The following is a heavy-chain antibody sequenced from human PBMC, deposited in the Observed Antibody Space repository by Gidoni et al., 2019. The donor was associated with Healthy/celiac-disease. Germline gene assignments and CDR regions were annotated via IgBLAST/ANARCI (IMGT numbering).Heavy chain of an antibody. V-gene: IGHV1-69*12. Sequence: QFQLVQSGAEVKKPGSSVKVSCKASGGTFSSYAISWVRQAPGQGLEWMGGIIPIFGTANYAQKFQGRVTITADESTSTAYMELSSLRSEDTAVYYCARAQYYYDSSGYYSRGYYYGMDVWGQGTTVTVSS. CDR3: ARAQYYYDSSGYYSRGYYYGMDV. J-gene: IGHJ6*02. CDR2: IIPIFGTA. D-gene: IGHD3-22*01. CDR1: GGTFSSYA.